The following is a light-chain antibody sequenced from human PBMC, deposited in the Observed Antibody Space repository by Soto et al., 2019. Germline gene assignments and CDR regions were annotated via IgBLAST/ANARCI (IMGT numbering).Light chain of an antibody. CDR3: QQSYSAPYT. V-gene: IGKV1-39*01. CDR2: AAS. Sequence: DIPMPQSPSSLSASVGDRVNITCRASQSISSYLNWYQQKPGKAPKLLIYAASPLQSGVPSRFSGSGSGTDFTLTISSLQPEDFAAYYCQQSYSAPYTFGQGTKLEI. J-gene: IGKJ2*01. CDR1: QSISSY.